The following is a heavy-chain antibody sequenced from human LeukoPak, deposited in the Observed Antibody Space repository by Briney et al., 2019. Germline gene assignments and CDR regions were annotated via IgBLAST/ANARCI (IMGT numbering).Heavy chain of an antibody. CDR2: ISGNGGST. CDR3: AKDLRVIVVTYYMDV. CDR1: GFTFNSYA. J-gene: IGHJ6*03. Sequence: PGGSLRLSCAASGFTFNSYAMTWVRQAPGKGLEWVSSISGNGGSTYYTDSVKGRFTISRDNSKNTLYPQMNSLRAEDTAAYYCAKDLRVIVVTYYMDVWGKGTTVTVSS. V-gene: IGHV3-23*01. D-gene: IGHD2-2*01.